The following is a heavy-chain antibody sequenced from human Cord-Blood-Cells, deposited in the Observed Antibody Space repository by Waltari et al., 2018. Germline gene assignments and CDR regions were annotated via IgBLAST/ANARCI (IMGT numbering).Heavy chain of an antibody. V-gene: IGHV4-34*01. J-gene: IGHJ4*02. Sequence: QVQLQQWGAGLLKPSETLSLTCAVYGGSFSGYYWSWIRQPPGKGLEWIGEINHSGSTNYNPSLKSRVTISVDTSKNQFSLKLSSVTAADTAVYYCARGAAIPPLYYFAYWGQGTLVTVSS. CDR3: ARGAAIPPLYYFAY. CDR1: GGSFSGYY. CDR2: INHSGST. D-gene: IGHD2-21*01.